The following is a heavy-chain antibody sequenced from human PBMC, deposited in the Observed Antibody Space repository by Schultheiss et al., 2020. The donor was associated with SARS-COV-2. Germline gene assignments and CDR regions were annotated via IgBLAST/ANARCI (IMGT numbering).Heavy chain of an antibody. J-gene: IGHJ6*03. V-gene: IGHV1-58*02. CDR3: ARDDCSSTSCYTARWYYYMDV. D-gene: IGHD2-2*02. CDR2: IVVGSGNT. CDR1: GFIFSDST. Sequence: GGSLRLSCKASGFIFSDSTIMWVRQARGQGLEWIGWIVVGSGNTNYAQNFQARVTVTRDFSTETAYMELSSLRSEDTAVYYCARDDCSSTSCYTARWYYYMDVWGKGTTVTVSS.